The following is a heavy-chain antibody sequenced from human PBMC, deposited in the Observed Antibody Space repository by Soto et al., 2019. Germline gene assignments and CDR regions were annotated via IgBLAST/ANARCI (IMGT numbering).Heavy chain of an antibody. J-gene: IGHJ1*01. CDR3: AKGAINYYDSSGYYPGAEYFQH. Sequence: EVQLLESGGGLVQPGGSLRLSCAASGFTFSSYAMSWVRQAPGKXXXXXXXXXXXGGSTYYADSVKGRFTISRDNSKNTLYLQMNSLRAEDTAVYYCAKGAINYYDSSGYYPGAEYFQHWGQGTLVTVSS. D-gene: IGHD3-22*01. CDR1: GFTFSSYA. V-gene: IGHV3-23*01. CDR2: XXXXGGST.